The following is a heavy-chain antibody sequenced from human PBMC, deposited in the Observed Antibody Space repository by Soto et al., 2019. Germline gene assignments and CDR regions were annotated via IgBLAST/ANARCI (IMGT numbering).Heavy chain of an antibody. V-gene: IGHV1-69*02. CDR2: IIPILGIA. J-gene: IGHJ5*02. Sequence: QVQLVQSGAEVKKPGSSVKVSCKASGGTFSSYTISWVRQAPGQGLEWMGRIIPILGIANYAQKFQGRVTSTADKSTSTAYMELSSLRSEDTAVYYCANYCSSTSCSLSAEYNWFDPWGQGTLVTVSS. CDR1: GGTFSSYT. CDR3: ANYCSSTSCSLSAEYNWFDP. D-gene: IGHD2-2*01.